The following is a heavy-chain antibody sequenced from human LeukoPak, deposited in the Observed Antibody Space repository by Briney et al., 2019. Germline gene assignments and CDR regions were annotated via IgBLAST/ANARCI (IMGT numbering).Heavy chain of an antibody. CDR2: IYYTGDT. V-gene: IGHV4-59*01. Sequence: SETLSLTCTVSGGSISGYYWTWIRQPPGKGLEWVGYIYYTGDTNSRPSLKSRLTMSVDPSKNQFSLKLTSVTAADTAVYYCATEVWSGHHWGQGTLVTVSS. CDR3: ATEVWSGHH. J-gene: IGHJ5*02. CDR1: GGSISGYY. D-gene: IGHD2-21*01.